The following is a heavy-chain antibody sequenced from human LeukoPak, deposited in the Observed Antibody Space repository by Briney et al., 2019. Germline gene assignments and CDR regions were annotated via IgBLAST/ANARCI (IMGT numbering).Heavy chain of an antibody. CDR2: ISGSGGST. J-gene: IGHJ4*02. D-gene: IGHD3-3*01. CDR3: ASSTYYDFWSGYYIDY. CDR1: GFSFSSYG. Sequence: GGSLRLSCAASGFSFSSYGMHWVRQAPGKGLEWFSAISGSGGSTYYADSVKGRFTISRDNSKNTLYLQMNSLRAEDTAVYYCASSTYYDFWSGYYIDYWGQGTLVTVSS. V-gene: IGHV3-23*01.